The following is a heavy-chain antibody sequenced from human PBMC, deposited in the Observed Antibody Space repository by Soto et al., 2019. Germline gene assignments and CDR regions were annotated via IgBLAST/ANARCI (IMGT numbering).Heavy chain of an antibody. CDR3: ARELTEMATILLPQYYYGLDV. V-gene: IGHV3-7*05. D-gene: IGHD2-15*01. J-gene: IGHJ6*02. CDR2: IKQDGSEK. CDR1: GVTFSSYW. Sequence: GGSLRLSCSASGVTFSSYWMSWVRPAPGKGLEWVANIKQDGSEKYYVDSVKGRFTISRDNAKNSLYLQMNSLRAEDTAVYYCARELTEMATILLPQYYYGLDVRGQGTTVTVSS.